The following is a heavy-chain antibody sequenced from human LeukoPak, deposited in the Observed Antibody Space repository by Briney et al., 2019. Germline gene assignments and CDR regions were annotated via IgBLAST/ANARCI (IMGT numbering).Heavy chain of an antibody. Sequence: PWASVKVSCKASGYTFTGYYMHWVRQAPGQGLEWMGWINPNSGGTNYAQKFQGRVTMTRDTSISTAYMELSRLRSDDTAVYYCARGTNWGSERHQLWYDILTGYYRTAGDSDFDYWGQGTLVTVSS. D-gene: IGHD3-9*01. CDR3: ARGTNWGSERHQLWYDILTGYYRTAGDSDFDY. J-gene: IGHJ4*02. V-gene: IGHV1-2*02. CDR1: GYTFTGYY. CDR2: INPNSGGT.